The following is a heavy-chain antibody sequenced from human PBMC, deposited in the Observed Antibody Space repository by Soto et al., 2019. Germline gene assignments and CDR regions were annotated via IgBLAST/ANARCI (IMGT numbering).Heavy chain of an antibody. CDR3: ARGRRYCSGGSCYNWFDP. D-gene: IGHD2-15*01. CDR1: GGTLSGYY. Sequence: SETLSLTCALYGGTLSGYYGSWIRKPTGAGLEWIGEINHSGSTNYNPSLKSRVTISVDTSKNQFSLKLSSVTAADTAVYYCARGRRYCSGGSCYNWFDPWGQGTLVTVSS. V-gene: IGHV4-34*01. CDR2: INHSGST. J-gene: IGHJ5*02.